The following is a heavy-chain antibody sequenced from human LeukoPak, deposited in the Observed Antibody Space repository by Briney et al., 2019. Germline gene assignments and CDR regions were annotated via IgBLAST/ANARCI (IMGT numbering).Heavy chain of an antibody. CDR3: AREESDSSGYYQGY. CDR1: GYTFTGYF. D-gene: IGHD3-22*01. J-gene: IGHJ4*02. V-gene: IGHV1-2*02. CDR2: INPNNGDT. Sequence: ASVKVSCKASGYTFTGYFIHWVRQAPGQGLEWMGWINPNNGDTQYAQRFQDRVTMTRDTSISTAYMELSRLTSDDMAVYYCAREESDSSGYYQGYWGQGTLVTVSS.